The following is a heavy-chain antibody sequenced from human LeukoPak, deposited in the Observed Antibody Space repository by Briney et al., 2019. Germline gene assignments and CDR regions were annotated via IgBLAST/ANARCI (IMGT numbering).Heavy chain of an antibody. V-gene: IGHV4-34*01. CDR1: GGSFSGYY. CDR2: INHGGST. CDR3: ARSGIVVGIDY. J-gene: IGHJ4*02. Sequence: PSETLSLTCAVYGGSFSGYYWSWIRQPPGKGLEWIGEINHGGSTNYNPSLKSRVTISVDTSKNQFSLKLSSVTAADTAVYYCARSGIVVGIDYWGQGTLVTVSS. D-gene: IGHD3-22*01.